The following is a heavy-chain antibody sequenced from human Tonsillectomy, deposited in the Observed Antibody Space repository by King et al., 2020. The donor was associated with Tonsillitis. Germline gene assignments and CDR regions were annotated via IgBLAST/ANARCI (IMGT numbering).Heavy chain of an antibody. V-gene: IGHV1-69*01. D-gene: IGHD2/OR15-2a*01. CDR1: GGSFSSYA. CDR2: IIPICGTA. J-gene: IGHJ4*02. CDR3: ARCSTTMTTLYYFDY. Sequence: QLVQSGAEVKKPGSSVKVSCKASGGSFSSYAISWVRQAPGQGLEWMGVIIPICGTANYAQKFQGRVTITADESTSTAYMELSSLRSEDTAVYYCARCSTTMTTLYYFDYWGQGTLVTVSS.